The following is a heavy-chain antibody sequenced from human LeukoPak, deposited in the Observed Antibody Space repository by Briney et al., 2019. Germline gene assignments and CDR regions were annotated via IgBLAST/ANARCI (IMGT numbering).Heavy chain of an antibody. CDR1: GLIFSTYA. CDR2: INHSGST. V-gene: IGHV4-34*01. CDR3: ASGRIAAAGRGDY. Sequence: PGGSLRLSCEFSGLIFSTYAMNWVRQPPGKGLEWLGEINHSGSTNYNPSLKSRVTISVDTSKNQFSLKLSSVTAADTAVYYCASGRIAAAGRGDYWGQGTLVTVSS. J-gene: IGHJ4*02. D-gene: IGHD6-13*01.